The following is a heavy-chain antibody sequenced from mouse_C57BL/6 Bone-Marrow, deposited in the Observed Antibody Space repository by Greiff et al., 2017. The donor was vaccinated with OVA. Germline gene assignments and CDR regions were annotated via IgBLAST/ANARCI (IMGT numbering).Heavy chain of an antibody. CDR1: GYTFTSYG. J-gene: IGHJ4*01. CDR3: ARSYSNLYYYAMDY. D-gene: IGHD2-5*01. CDR2: IHPRSGNT. Sequence: QVQLQQSGAELARPGASVKLSCKASGYTFTSYGISWVKQRTGQGLEWIGEIHPRSGNTYYNEKFKGKATLTADKSSSTAYMELRSLTSEDSAVYFCARSYSNLYYYAMDYWGQGTSVTVSS. V-gene: IGHV1-81*01.